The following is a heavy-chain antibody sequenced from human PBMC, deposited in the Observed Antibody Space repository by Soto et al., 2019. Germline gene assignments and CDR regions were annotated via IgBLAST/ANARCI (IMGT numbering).Heavy chain of an antibody. CDR3: ARRRVGTYPFDY. CDR1: VGSISSYY. V-gene: IGHV4-59*08. D-gene: IGHD1-26*01. Sequence: PSETLSLTCTVSVGSISSYYWSWIRQPPGKALEWIGYISYTGTGSTNYNPSLTSRVTISVDTSKNQFSLKLSSVTAADTAVYFCARRRVGTYPFDYWGQGTLVTVSS. CDR2: ISYTGTGST. J-gene: IGHJ4*02.